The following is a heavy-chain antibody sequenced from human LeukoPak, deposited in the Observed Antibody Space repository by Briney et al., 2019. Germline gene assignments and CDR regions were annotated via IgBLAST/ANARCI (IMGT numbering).Heavy chain of an antibody. CDR2: IKQDGSVQ. D-gene: IGHD6-19*01. Sequence: GGSLRLSCAASGFTFSSFAMTWVRQAPGKGLEWVANIKQDGSVQYYVDSLKGRFTISRDNAKNSLYLQMSSLRAEDTAVYYCARLGLAVSAWGQGTLVTVSS. V-gene: IGHV3-7*01. CDR3: ARLGLAVSA. CDR1: GFTFSSFA. J-gene: IGHJ5*02.